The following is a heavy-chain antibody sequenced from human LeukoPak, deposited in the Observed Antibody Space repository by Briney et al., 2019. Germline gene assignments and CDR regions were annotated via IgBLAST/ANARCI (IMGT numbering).Heavy chain of an antibody. J-gene: IGHJ1*01. CDR1: GFTFDDYA. CDR2: IRYDGSNK. CDR3: ATYSSLNRREFQF. V-gene: IGHV3-30*02. D-gene: IGHD3-22*01. Sequence: PGGSLRLSCAASGFTFDDYAMHWVRQAPGKGLEWVAFIRYDGSNKYYADSVKGRFTISRDNSKNTLYLQMNSLRAEDTAVYYCATYSSLNRREFQFWGQGTLLTVSS.